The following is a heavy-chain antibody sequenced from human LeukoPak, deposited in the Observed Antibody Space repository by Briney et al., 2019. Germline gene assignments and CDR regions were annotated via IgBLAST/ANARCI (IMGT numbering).Heavy chain of an antibody. V-gene: IGHV1-2*02. CDR1: GYTFTGYY. Sequence: ASVKVSCKASGYTFTGYYMHWVRQAPGQGLEWMGLINPNSGGTNYAKKFQGRVTSPRATTISTAYMELKRMSCEATAVYYCARDGDGGAFDIWGQGTKVTVSS. CDR3: ARDGDGGAFDI. CDR2: INPNSGGT. D-gene: IGHD7-27*01. J-gene: IGHJ3*02.